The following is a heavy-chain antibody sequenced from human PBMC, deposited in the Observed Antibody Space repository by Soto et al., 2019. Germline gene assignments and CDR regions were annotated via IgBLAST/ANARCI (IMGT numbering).Heavy chain of an antibody. CDR1: GFTFSNAW. D-gene: IGHD6-13*01. CDR2: IKSKTDGGTT. Sequence: GGSLRLSCAASGFTFSNAWMNWVRQAPGKGLEWVGRIKSKTDGGTTDYAAPVKGRFTISRDDSKNTLYLQMNSLKTEDTAVYYCTTATFIAAMLLDVWGQGTTVTVSS. CDR3: TTATFIAAMLLDV. J-gene: IGHJ6*02. V-gene: IGHV3-15*07.